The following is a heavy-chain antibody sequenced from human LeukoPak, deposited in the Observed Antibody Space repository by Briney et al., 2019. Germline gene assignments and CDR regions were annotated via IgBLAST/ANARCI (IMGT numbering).Heavy chain of an antibody. J-gene: IGHJ6*03. CDR2: IIPIFGTA. CDR3: ASVLLWFGTTESYYMDV. V-gene: IGHV1-69*05. D-gene: IGHD3-10*01. Sequence: ASVKVSCKASGGTFSSYAISWVRQAPGQGLEWMGGIIPIFGTANYAQKFQGRVTITTDAPTSTAYMELSSLRSEDTAVYCCASVLLWFGTTESYYMDVWGKGTTVTVSS. CDR1: GGTFSSYA.